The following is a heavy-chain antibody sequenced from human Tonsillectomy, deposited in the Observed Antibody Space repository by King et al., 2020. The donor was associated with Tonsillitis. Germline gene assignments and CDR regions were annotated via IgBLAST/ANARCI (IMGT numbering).Heavy chain of an antibody. J-gene: IGHJ6*02. CDR3: ARQFLNSGHYYYYGLDV. D-gene: IGHD5-12*01. Sequence: VQLVESGAEVKKPGASVKVSCEASGYTFTSHEITWVRHVTGQGLEYMGWMNPNSGSTGYTQKFQGRVTMTRDTSISTAYMKLSSLRSEDTAVYYCARQFLNSGHYYYYGLDVWGQGTTVIVSS. CDR1: GYTFTSHE. CDR2: MNPNSGST. V-gene: IGHV1-8*01.